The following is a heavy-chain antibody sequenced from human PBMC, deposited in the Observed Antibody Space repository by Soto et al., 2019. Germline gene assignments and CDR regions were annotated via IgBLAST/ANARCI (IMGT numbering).Heavy chain of an antibody. Sequence: TLSLPCTVSGASITSGHYYWTWIRQHPGKALEWIGSIFYSRSTYYNSSLKSRLTMSVDVSKNQFSLRLSSVTAADTAVYYCARVFYDILTKTKWFDPWGQGTLVTVSS. V-gene: IGHV4-31*03. CDR3: ARVFYDILTKTKWFDP. D-gene: IGHD3-9*01. CDR1: GASITSGHYY. CDR2: IFYSRST. J-gene: IGHJ5*02.